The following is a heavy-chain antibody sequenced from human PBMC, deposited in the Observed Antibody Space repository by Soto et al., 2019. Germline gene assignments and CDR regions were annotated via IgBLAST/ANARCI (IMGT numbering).Heavy chain of an antibody. D-gene: IGHD1-26*01. CDR1: GFTFSSYA. J-gene: IGHJ4*02. V-gene: IGHV3-23*01. CDR2: ISGSGGST. Sequence: GGSLRLSCAASGFTFSSYAMSWVRQAPGKGLEWVSAISGSGGSTYYADSVKGRFTISRDNSKNTLYLQMNSLRAEDTAVYYCASSRGSYYAPFDYWGQGTLVTVSS. CDR3: ASSRGSYYAPFDY.